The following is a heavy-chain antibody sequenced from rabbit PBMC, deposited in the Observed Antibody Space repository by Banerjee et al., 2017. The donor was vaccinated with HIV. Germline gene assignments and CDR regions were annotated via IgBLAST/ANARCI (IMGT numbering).Heavy chain of an antibody. CDR3: ARDLAGVIGWNFNL. V-gene: IGHV1S45*01. CDR1: GFDFSSNYY. Sequence: QEQLVESGGDLVKPGASLTLTCTASGFDFSSNYYMCWVRQAPGKGLEWIGCITAGSSTTTYYASWAKGRFTISKTSSTTVTLQMTSLTAADTATYFCARDLAGVIGWNFNLWGPGTLVTDS. CDR2: ITAGSSTTT. D-gene: IGHD4-1*01. J-gene: IGHJ4*01.